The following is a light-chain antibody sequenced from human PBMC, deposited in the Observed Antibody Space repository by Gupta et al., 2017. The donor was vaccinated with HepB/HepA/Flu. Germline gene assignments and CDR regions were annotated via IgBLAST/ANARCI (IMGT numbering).Light chain of an antibody. J-gene: IGLJ3*02. CDR1: SSDVGGYNY. Sequence: QSALTQPASVSGSPGQSITIPCTGTSSDVGGYNYVSWYQQHPGKAPKLMIYDVSDRPSGVSNRFSGSKSGNTASLTISSLQAEDEADYYCSSYTSSSTLVFGGGTKLTVL. CDR3: SSYTSSSTLV. CDR2: DVS. V-gene: IGLV2-14*01.